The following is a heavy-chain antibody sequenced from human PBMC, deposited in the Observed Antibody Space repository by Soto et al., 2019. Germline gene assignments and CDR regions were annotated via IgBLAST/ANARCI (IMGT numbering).Heavy chain of an antibody. CDR2: INHSGST. Sequence: PSETLSLTCAVYGGSFSGYYWSWIRQPPGKGLEWIGEINHSGSTNYNPSLKSRVTISVDTSKNQFSLKLSSATAADTAVYYCARGRTVTNYYYYYGMDVWGQGTTVTVSS. CDR1: GGSFSGYY. V-gene: IGHV4-34*01. CDR3: ARGRTVTNYYYYYGMDV. J-gene: IGHJ6*02. D-gene: IGHD4-17*01.